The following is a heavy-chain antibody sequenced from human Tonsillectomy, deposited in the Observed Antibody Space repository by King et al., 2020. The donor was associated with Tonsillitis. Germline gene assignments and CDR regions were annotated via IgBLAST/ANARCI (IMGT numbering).Heavy chain of an antibody. V-gene: IGHV4-34*01. CDR3: ARGGGTVTKAFDY. D-gene: IGHD4-17*01. Sequence: VQLQQWGAGLLKPSETLSLTCAVYGGSFSGYYWSWIRQHPGKGLEWIGEINHSGSTNYNPSLKSRVTISVDTSKNQFSLKLSSVTAADTAVYYCARGGGTVTKAFDYWGQGTLVTVSS. CDR2: INHSGST. J-gene: IGHJ4*02. CDR1: GGSFSGYY.